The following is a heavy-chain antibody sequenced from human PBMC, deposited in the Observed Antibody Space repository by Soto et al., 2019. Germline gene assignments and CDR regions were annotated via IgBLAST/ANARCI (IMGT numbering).Heavy chain of an antibody. V-gene: IGHV4-61*01. Sequence: PSETLSLTCTVSGGSFTSTNYFWGWIRRPPGKGLEWIGYIYYSGSTNYNPSLKSRVTISVDTSRNQFSLKLSSVTAADTAVYYCARFGRGEDSPFDYWGQGTLVTVPQ. D-gene: IGHD3-16*01. CDR1: GGSFTSTNYF. J-gene: IGHJ4*02. CDR2: IYYSGST. CDR3: ARFGRGEDSPFDY.